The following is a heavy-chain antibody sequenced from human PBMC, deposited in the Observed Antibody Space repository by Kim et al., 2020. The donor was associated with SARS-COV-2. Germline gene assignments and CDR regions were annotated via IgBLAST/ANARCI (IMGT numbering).Heavy chain of an antibody. D-gene: IGHD3-3*01. V-gene: IGHV3-23*01. CDR2: VGGNGRPT. J-gene: IGHJ4*02. Sequence: GGSLRLSCAASGFIFTNYAMSWVRQVPGKGLEWVSAVGGNGRPTYYADSVKGRFTISRDNAKNTLDLQMSNLRAEDTAMYYCAKDVVYDFWAGWYYFDNWGQGTLVTVSP. CDR1: GFIFTNYA. CDR3: AKDVVYDFWAGWYYFDN.